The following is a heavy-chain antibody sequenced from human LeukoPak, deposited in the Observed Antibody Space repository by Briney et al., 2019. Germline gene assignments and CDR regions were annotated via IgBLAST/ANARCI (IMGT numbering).Heavy chain of an antibody. J-gene: IGHJ4*02. Sequence: SETLSLTCTVSGGSISSYYWSWIRQPPGKGLEWIGFIYYSGSTYYNPSLKSRVTISVDTSKNQFSLKLNSVTAADTAVYYCARAGASYSFDYWGQGTLVTVSS. CDR1: GGSISSYY. CDR2: IYYSGST. D-gene: IGHD2-21*01. V-gene: IGHV4-59*01. CDR3: ARAGASYSFDY.